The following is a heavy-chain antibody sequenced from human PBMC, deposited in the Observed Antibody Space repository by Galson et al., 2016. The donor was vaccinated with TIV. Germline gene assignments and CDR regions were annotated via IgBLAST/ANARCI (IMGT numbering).Heavy chain of an antibody. V-gene: IGHV3-7*03. CDR3: AKGTEIVLMFSWYFDL. D-gene: IGHD2-8*01. CDR2: IKQDGSEK. CDR1: GFTFSDYW. J-gene: IGHJ2*01. Sequence: SLRLSCAASGFTFSDYWMHWVRQAPGKGLEWVANIKQDGSEKYYVDSVKGRFIISRDNTKNSLYLQMNSLRAEDTAVYYCAKGTEIVLMFSWYFDLWGRGTLVTVSS.